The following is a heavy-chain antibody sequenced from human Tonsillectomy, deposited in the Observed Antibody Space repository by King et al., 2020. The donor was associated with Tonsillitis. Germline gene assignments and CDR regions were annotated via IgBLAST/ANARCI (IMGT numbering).Heavy chain of an antibody. CDR2: ISYDGSNK. CDR1: GFTFSSYA. D-gene: IGHD3-10*01. CDR3: ARDGAMGFGEPHFDY. V-gene: IGHV3-30-3*01. Sequence: QLVQSGGGVVQPGRSLRLSCAASGFTFSSYAIHWVRQAPGKGLEWVAVISYDGSNKYYADSVKGRFTISRDNSKNTLYLQMNSLRAEDTAVYYCARDGAMGFGEPHFDYWGQGTLVTVSS. J-gene: IGHJ4*02.